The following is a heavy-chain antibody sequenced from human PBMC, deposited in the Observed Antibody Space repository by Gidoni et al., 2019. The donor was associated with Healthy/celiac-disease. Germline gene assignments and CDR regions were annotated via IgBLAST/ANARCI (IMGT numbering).Heavy chain of an antibody. CDR3: TRDPSYDFWSGYHDY. V-gene: IGHV3-49*04. CDR2: IRSKAYGGTT. D-gene: IGHD3-3*01. J-gene: IGHJ4*02. CDR1: GFTFGDYA. Sequence: EVQLVESGGGLVQPGRSLRLSCTASGFTFGDYAMSWVRQAPGKGLEWVGFIRSKAYGGTTEYAASVKGRFTISRDDSKSIAYLQMNSLKTEDTAVYYCTRDPSYDFWSGYHDYWGQGTLVTVSS.